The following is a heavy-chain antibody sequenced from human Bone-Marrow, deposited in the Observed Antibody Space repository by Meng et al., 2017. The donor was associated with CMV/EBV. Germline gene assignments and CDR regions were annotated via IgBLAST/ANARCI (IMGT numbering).Heavy chain of an antibody. J-gene: IGHJ5*02. D-gene: IGHD4-23*01. CDR2: INPNSGGT. CDR3: ARQRSTVDNWFDP. CDR1: GYTFTGYY. V-gene: IGHV1-2*02. Sequence: ASVKVSCKASGYTFTGYYMHWVRQAPGQGLEWMGWINPNSGGTNYAQKFQGRVTMTRDTSISTAYMELSRLRSDDTAVYYCARQRSTVDNWFDPWGQGTLVTVSS.